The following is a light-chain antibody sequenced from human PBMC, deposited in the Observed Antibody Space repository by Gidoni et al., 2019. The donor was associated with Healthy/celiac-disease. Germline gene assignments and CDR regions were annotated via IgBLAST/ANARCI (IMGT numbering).Light chain of an antibody. J-gene: IGKJ1*01. V-gene: IGKV3-20*01. CDR2: GAS. Sequence: EIVLTQSPGTLSLSPGERATLSCRASQSVSSSYLAWYQQKPGQAPRLLIYGASSRATGFPDRFSGSGSGTDFTLTISRLEPEDFAVYYCQQYGSSVGTFGQGTKVEIK. CDR1: QSVSSSY. CDR3: QQYGSSVGT.